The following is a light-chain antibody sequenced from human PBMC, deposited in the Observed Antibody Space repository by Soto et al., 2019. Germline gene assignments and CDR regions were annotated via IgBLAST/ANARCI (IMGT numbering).Light chain of an antibody. Sequence: ILMTQSPASLSVSPGERATLSGRASQNIYSNIAWYQQRPGQAPRLLIYRASTRATGVPARFSGSGSGTEFTLTISSLQSEDFTVYSCLQYHNLWAFGQGTKVDI. CDR2: RAS. CDR3: LQYHNLWA. V-gene: IGKV3-15*01. J-gene: IGKJ1*01. CDR1: QNIYSN.